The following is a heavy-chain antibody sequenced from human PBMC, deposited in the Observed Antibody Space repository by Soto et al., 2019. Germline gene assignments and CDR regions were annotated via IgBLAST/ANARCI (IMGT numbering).Heavy chain of an antibody. CDR1: GGTFSSYA. V-gene: IGHV1-69*12. Sequence: QVQLVQSGAEVKKPGSSVKVSCKASGGTFSSYAISWVRQAPGQGLEWMGGIIPIFGTANYAQKFQGRVTFTADESTSTASLALSSLRFEVTAVFSCARVLYSSGCFVSWGQGTLVTVSS. D-gene: IGHD6-19*01. CDR3: ARVLYSSGCFVS. CDR2: IIPIFGTA. J-gene: IGHJ5*02.